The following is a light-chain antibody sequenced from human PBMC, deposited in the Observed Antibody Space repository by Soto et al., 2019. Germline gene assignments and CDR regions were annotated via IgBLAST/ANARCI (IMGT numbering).Light chain of an antibody. CDR1: MRDIGAYNL. V-gene: IGLV2-14*01. CDR3: SSFTSRSSLI. CDR2: EVR. J-gene: IGLJ2*01. Sequence: QSALTQPASVSGSPGQSITIFCAGTMRDIGAYNLVSWYQQHPGRAPQLIIYEVRNRPSGSSFRFSGSKSGNTASLTISGLQAEDDADYYCSSFTSRSSLIFGGGTKLTVL.